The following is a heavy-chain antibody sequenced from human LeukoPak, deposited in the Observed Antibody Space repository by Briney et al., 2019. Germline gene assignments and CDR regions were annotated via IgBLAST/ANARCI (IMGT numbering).Heavy chain of an antibody. CDR3: ATYYDPLFQH. J-gene: IGHJ1*01. V-gene: IGHV1-2*02. CDR2: INPNSGGT. CDR1: GYTFTGYY. Sequence: GASVKVSCKASGYTFTGYYMHWVRQAPGQGLEWMGWINPNSGGTNYAQKFQGRVTMTEDTSTDTAYMELSSLRSEDTAVYYCATYYDPLFQHWGQGTLVTVSS. D-gene: IGHD3-22*01.